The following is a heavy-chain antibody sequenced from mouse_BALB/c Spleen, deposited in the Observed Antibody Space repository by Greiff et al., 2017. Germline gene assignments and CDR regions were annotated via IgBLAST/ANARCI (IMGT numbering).Heavy chain of an antibody. CDR2: IYPGDGDT. CDR3: SYDGYYGYAMDY. CDR1: GYAFSSYW. D-gene: IGHD2-3*01. J-gene: IGHJ4*01. Sequence: VQLQQSGAELVRPGSSVKISCKASGYAFSSYWMNWVKQRPGQGLEWIGQIYPGDGDTNYNGKFKGKATLTADKSSSTAYMQLSSLTSEDSAVYFCSYDGYYGYAMDYWGQGTSVTVSS. V-gene: IGHV1-80*01.